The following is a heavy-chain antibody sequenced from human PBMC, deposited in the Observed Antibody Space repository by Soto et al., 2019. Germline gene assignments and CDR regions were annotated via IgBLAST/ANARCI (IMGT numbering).Heavy chain of an antibody. Sequence: EVQLVESGGGLVQPGRSLRLSCAASGFTFDDYAMHWVRQAPGKGLEWVSGISWNSGSIGYADSVKGRFTISRDNAKISLYLQMNSLRAEDTALYYCAKEGGGYSYGSPYFDYWGQGTLVTVSS. J-gene: IGHJ4*02. V-gene: IGHV3-9*01. CDR1: GFTFDDYA. CDR2: ISWNSGSI. D-gene: IGHD5-18*01. CDR3: AKEGGGYSYGSPYFDY.